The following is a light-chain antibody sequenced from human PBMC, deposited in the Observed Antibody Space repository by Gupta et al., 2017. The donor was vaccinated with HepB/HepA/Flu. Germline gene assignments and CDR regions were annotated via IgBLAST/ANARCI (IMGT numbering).Light chain of an antibody. Sequence: DIQMTQSPSSLSASVGDRVTITCRASQSISNYLNWYQQKPGKAPKLLIYAASSLQSGVPSRFSGSGSGTDFTLTISSLQPEDFATYYCQQSDSTRFTFGQGTRLEIK. J-gene: IGKJ5*01. CDR1: QSISNY. V-gene: IGKV1-39*01. CDR2: AAS. CDR3: QQSDSTRFT.